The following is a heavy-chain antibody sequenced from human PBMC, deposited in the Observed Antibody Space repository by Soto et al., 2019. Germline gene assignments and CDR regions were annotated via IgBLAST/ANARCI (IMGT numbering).Heavy chain of an antibody. V-gene: IGHV1-58*01. CDR3: AAGPRGSGSYLGY. D-gene: IGHD1-26*01. J-gene: IGHJ4*02. Sequence: SVKVSCKASGFTFTSAAVQWVRQARGQRLEWIGWIVVGSGNTNYAQKFQERVTITRDMSTSTAYMELSSLRSEDTAVYYCAAGPRGSGSYLGYWGQGTLVTVSS. CDR2: IVVGSGNT. CDR1: GFTFTSAA.